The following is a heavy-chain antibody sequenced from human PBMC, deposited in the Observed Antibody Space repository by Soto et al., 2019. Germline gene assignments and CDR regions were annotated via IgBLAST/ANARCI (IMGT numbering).Heavy chain of an antibody. Sequence: ASVKVSCKASGYTFTSYYMHWVRQAPGQGLEWMGIINPSGGSTSYAQKFQGRVTMTRDTSTSTVYMELSSLRSEDTAVYYCARGYSSSWYPQYNWSDPWGQGTLVTVSS. CDR2: INPSGGST. D-gene: IGHD6-13*01. CDR1: GYTFTSYY. V-gene: IGHV1-46*01. CDR3: ARGYSSSWYPQYNWSDP. J-gene: IGHJ5*02.